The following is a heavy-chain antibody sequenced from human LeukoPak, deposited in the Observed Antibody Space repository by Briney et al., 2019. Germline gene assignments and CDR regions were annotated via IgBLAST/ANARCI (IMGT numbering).Heavy chain of an antibody. D-gene: IGHD1-26*01. CDR2: INPNSGAT. J-gene: IGHJ4*01. CDR3: ARGRRILGGAETAGDFFDF. CDR1: GYTLTDYY. V-gene: IGHV1-2*02. Sequence: ASVKVSCKASGYTLTDYYLHWVRQAPGQGLKWMGWINPNSGATHYAQSFQASVTMTRDTSIASSYMELTGLESDDTAVYYCARGRRILGGAETAGDFFDFWGQGSLVTVSS.